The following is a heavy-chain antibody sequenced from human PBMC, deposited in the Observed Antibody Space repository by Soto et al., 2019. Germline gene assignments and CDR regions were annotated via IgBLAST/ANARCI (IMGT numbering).Heavy chain of an antibody. CDR3: AVDHCSSTSCQEFDP. CDR2: IYYSGST. V-gene: IGHV4-59*12. Sequence: SETLSLTCTVSGGSISSYYWSWIRQPPGKGLEWIGYIYYSGSTFYNPSLKSRVSISVDTSKNQFSLNLSSVTAEDTAVYYCAVDHCSSTSCQEFDPWGQGTLVTVSS. D-gene: IGHD2-2*01. J-gene: IGHJ5*02. CDR1: GGSISSYY.